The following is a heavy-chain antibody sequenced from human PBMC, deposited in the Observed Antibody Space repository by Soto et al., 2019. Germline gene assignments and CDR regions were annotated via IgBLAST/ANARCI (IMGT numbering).Heavy chain of an antibody. V-gene: IGHV2-5*02. CDR1: GFSLNSRGVG. Sequence: QITLRESGPALVKPTQTLTLTCTFSGFSLNSRGVGVGWVLNPPGKALEWLAIVYWDDDKRYRPSLRSRLSIRKDTPKNQVVLTLTNTDPVDTATYYCVHRGPVDETGMGFDFWGQGSLVTVSS. CDR2: VYWDDDK. J-gene: IGHJ4*02. CDR3: VHRGPVDETGMGFDF. D-gene: IGHD3-9*01.